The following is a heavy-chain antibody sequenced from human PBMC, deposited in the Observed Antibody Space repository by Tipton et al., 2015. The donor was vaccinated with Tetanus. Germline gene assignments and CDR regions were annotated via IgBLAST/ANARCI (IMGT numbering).Heavy chain of an antibody. CDR2: INHSGST. Sequence: TLSLTCTVSGGSVSSSSYYWSWIRQPPGKGLEWIGEINHSGSTNYNPSLKSRVTISVDTSKNQFSLKLSSVTAADTAVYYCARGRAAAGTASDHYFDYWGQGTLVTVSS. D-gene: IGHD6-13*01. CDR1: GGSVSSSSYY. V-gene: IGHV4-61*01. CDR3: ARGRAAAGTASDHYFDY. J-gene: IGHJ4*02.